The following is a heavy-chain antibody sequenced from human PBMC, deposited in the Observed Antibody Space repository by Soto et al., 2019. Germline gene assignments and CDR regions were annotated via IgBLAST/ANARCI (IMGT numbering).Heavy chain of an antibody. V-gene: IGHV1-46*01. D-gene: IGHD2-2*02. CDR2: INPSGGDT. CDR1: GYTFTNFF. J-gene: IGHJ4*02. Sequence: QVQLVQSGADVKKPGASVTVSCEASGYTFTNFFIHWVRQAPGQGLECMGIINPSGGDTTYAQKFQSGVTMTGDMSTSTFYMNLSSLRIEDTAVYYCARDRRYCSGTSCFTFLGPDYWGQGTLVTVSS. CDR3: ARDRRYCSGTSCFTFLGPDY.